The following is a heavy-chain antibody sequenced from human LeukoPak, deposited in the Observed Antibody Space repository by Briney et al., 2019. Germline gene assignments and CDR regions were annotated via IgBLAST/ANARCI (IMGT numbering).Heavy chain of an antibody. CDR3: AKEPRVGSRVATPCH. CDR2: ISGSGGST. D-gene: IGHD5-24*01. CDR1: GFTFSSNA. J-gene: IGHJ4*02. V-gene: IGHV3-23*01. Sequence: GGSLRLSCAVYGFTFSSNAMRWDRQGQGKGGEGVSAISGSGGSTYYAGSVKGRFTISRDTSKNTLFLQMNSLRAEDTAVYYCAKEPRVGSRVATPCHWGQGTLVTVSS.